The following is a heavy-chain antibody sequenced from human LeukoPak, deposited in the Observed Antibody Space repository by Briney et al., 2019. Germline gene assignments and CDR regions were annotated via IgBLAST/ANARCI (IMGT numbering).Heavy chain of an antibody. Sequence: SVKVSCKASGGTFSSYAISWVRQAPGQGLEWMGGIIPIFGTANYAQRFQGRVTITADESTSTAYMELSSLRSEDTAVYFCARIQGAPAAIDDAFDIWGQGTMVTVFS. CDR3: ARIQGAPAAIDDAFDI. V-gene: IGHV1-69*13. CDR2: IIPIFGTA. D-gene: IGHD2-2*01. J-gene: IGHJ3*02. CDR1: GGTFSSYA.